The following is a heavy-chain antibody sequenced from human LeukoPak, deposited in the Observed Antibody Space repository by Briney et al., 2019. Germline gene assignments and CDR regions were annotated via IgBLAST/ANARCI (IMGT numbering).Heavy chain of an antibody. Sequence: SETLSLTCTVSGGSISSGSYYWSWIRQPAGKGLERIGRIYSSGSTNYNPSLKSRVTISLDTSKNQFSLKLSSVTAADTAVYYCARRYYYGSGTRGRFPHYYMDVWGKGTTVTISS. CDR1: GGSISSGSYY. D-gene: IGHD3-10*01. CDR2: IYSSGST. J-gene: IGHJ6*03. V-gene: IGHV4-61*02. CDR3: ARRYYYGSGTRGRFPHYYMDV.